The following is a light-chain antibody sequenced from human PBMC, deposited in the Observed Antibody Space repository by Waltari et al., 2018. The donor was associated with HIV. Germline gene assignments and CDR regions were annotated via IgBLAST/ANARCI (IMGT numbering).Light chain of an antibody. CDR3: STWDNSLSHWV. V-gene: IGLV1-47*01. J-gene: IGLJ3*02. Sequence: QSVVTQPPSASGTPGQNISISCSGDISNLRCNFVYWYQQRPGTAPRLLLYRNDPRPSGVPDRFSGSKSATSASLAISGLRSEDEADYHCSTWDNSLSHWVFGGGTKVTVL. CDR1: ISNLRCNF. CDR2: RND.